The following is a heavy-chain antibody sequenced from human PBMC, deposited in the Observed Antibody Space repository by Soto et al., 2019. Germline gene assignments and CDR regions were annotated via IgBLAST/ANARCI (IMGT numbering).Heavy chain of an antibody. V-gene: IGHV1-18*01. CDR3: ARAGAAPYYYFGMDV. CDR2: ISTYNGDT. Sequence: ASVKVSCKASGYTFSTSGMSWLRQAPGQGLEWMGWISTYNGDTNDAPKFQDRVTMTSDTSTSTVYMELRSLRSDDTAVYYCARAGAAPYYYFGMDVWGQGTRVTVSS. D-gene: IGHD2-15*01. J-gene: IGHJ6*02. CDR1: GYTFSTSG.